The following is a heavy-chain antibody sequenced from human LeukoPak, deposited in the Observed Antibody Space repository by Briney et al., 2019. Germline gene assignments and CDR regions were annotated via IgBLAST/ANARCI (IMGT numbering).Heavy chain of an antibody. CDR2: INWNGGST. CDR1: GFTVSSNY. D-gene: IGHD4-17*01. V-gene: IGHV3-20*04. CDR3: ARDSTRGLDY. Sequence: GGSLRLSCAASGFTVSSNYMSWVRQAPGKGLEWVSFINWNGGSTAYGDSVKGRFTISRDNAKNSLYLQMDSLRADDTAFYYCARDSTRGLDYWGQGTLVTVSS. J-gene: IGHJ4*02.